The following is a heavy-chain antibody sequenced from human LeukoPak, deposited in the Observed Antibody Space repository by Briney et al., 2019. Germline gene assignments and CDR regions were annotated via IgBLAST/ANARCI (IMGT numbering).Heavy chain of an antibody. CDR3: ARGLRLVPFYYYYGMDV. CDR2: INHSGST. J-gene: IGHJ6*02. V-gene: IGHV4-34*01. CDR1: GGSFSGYY. D-gene: IGHD6-6*01. Sequence: KPSETLSLTCAVYGGSFSGYYWSWIRQPPGKGLEWIGEINHSGSTNYNPSLKSRVTISVDTSKNQFSLKLSSVTAADTAVYYCARGLRLVPFYYYYGMDVWGQGTTVTVSS.